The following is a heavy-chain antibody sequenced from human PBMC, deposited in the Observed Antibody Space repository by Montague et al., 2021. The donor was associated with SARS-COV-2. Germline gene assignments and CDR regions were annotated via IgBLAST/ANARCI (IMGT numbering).Heavy chain of an antibody. D-gene: IGHD3-3*01. CDR1: GGSISSSSYY. J-gene: IGHJ6*02. Sequence: SETRSLTCTVSGGSISSSSYYWGWIRQPPGKGLEWIGSIYYSGSTYYNPSLKSRVTIFVETSKNQFSLKLSSVTAADTAVYYCARQPTRGITIFGVVTDYGMDVWGQGTTVTVSS. CDR3: ARQPTRGITIFGVVTDYGMDV. CDR2: IYYSGST. V-gene: IGHV4-39*01.